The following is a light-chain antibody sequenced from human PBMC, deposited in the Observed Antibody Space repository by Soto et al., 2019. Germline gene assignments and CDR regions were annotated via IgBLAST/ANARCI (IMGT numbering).Light chain of an antibody. CDR2: DAS. CDR3: QQYDGSPRT. CDR1: QSVSRY. J-gene: IGKJ1*01. V-gene: IGKV3-11*01. Sequence: EIVLTQSPATLSLSPGERATLSCRASQSVSRYLAWYQQKPGQAPRLLIYDASSRAAGIPDRFSGSGSGTDFTLTITRLEPEDFAVYHCQQYDGSPRTFGQGTKVDI.